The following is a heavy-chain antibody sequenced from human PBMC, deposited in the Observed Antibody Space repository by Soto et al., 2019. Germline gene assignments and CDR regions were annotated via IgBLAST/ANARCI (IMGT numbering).Heavy chain of an antibody. CDR3: ARYGSGSSVWFDS. J-gene: IGHJ5*01. Sequence: QVQLQESGPGLVKPSETLSLTCTVSGGSISSYYWSWIRQPPGKGLECIGYIYYSGSTNYNPSLKSRVTISVDTSKNKFALKLSSVTAADTAVYYCARYGSGSSVWFDSWGQGTLVTVSS. CDR1: GGSISSYY. V-gene: IGHV4-59*01. CDR2: IYYSGST. D-gene: IGHD3-10*01.